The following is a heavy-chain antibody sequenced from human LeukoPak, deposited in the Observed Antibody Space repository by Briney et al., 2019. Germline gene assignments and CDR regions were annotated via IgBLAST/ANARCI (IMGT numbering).Heavy chain of an antibody. V-gene: IGHV3-23*01. CDR3: ATRYLTPTKGYYYYGMDV. CDR2: ISGSGGST. Sequence: GGSLRLSCAASGFTFSSYAMSWVRQAPGKGLEWVSAISGSGGSTYYADSVKGRFTISRDNSKNMLYLQMNSLRAEDTAVYYCATRYLTPTKGYYYYGMDVWGQGTTVTVSS. CDR1: GFTFSSYA. J-gene: IGHJ6*02. D-gene: IGHD1-26*01.